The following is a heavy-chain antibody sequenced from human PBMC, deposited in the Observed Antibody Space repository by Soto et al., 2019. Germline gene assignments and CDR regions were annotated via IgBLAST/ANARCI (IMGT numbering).Heavy chain of an antibody. Sequence: SVKVSFKASGGTFSSYAISWVRQAPGQGLEWMGGIIPIFGTANYAQKLQGRVPITADESTSTAYMELSSLRSEDTAVYYCAGLQDDYSTPRNGLDIWGQGTMVTVSS. D-gene: IGHD4-4*01. CDR3: AGLQDDYSTPRNGLDI. CDR1: GGTFSSYA. J-gene: IGHJ3*02. V-gene: IGHV1-69*13. CDR2: IIPIFGTA.